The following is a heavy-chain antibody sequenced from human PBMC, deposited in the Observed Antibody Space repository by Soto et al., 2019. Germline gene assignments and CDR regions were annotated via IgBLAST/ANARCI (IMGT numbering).Heavy chain of an antibody. CDR2: ISADDEK. V-gene: IGHV2-5*02. CDR1: GFSLITGGVS. J-gene: IGHJ6*02. D-gene: IGHD3-16*01. Sequence: QITLKESGPTQVKPTQTLTLTCTFSGFSLITGGVSVAWIRQPPGKALEWLALISADDEKRYSPSLKSRLTSPKDHPKYPVGFTTSNMCPLYTATYYCAHRRGMIMDVWGQGTTVTVSS. CDR3: AHRRGMIMDV.